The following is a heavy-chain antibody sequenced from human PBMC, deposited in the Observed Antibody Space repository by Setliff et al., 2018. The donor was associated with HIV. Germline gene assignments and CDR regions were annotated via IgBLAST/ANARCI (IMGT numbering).Heavy chain of an antibody. CDR1: GDSIRSNNW. V-gene: IGHV4-4*02. J-gene: IGHJ4*02. CDR3: ARRALFANSWPFDS. Sequence: PSETLSLTCAVSGDSIRSNNWWTWVRQSPGKGLQWIGEISRLGTANYHPSLRSRVTISADQSKGQFSLRLTSVTAADTAVYYCARRALFANSWPFDSWSQGTLVTVSS. D-gene: IGHD4-4*01. CDR2: ISRLGTA.